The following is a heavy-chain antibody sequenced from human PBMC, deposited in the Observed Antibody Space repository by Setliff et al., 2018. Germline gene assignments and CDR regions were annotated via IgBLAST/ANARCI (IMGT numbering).Heavy chain of an antibody. Sequence: PGGSLRLSCTPSGFTFGDDAMSWFRQAPGKGLEWVSFIRSEPYGGTTEYAASVKGRFIISRDASKNISYLQMNSLKTEDAALYYCARDVGYTYGLGFWGQGTLVTVSS. D-gene: IGHD5-18*01. CDR2: IRSEPYGGTT. V-gene: IGHV3-49*03. CDR3: ARDVGYTYGLGF. CDR1: GFTFGDDA. J-gene: IGHJ4*02.